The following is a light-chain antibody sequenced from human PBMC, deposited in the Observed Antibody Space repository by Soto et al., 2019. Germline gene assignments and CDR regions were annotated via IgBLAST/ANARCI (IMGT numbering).Light chain of an antibody. CDR3: SSYTISSTTV. J-gene: IGLJ1*01. Sequence: QSALTQPASVSGSPGQSLTISCTGTSSDIGGYDFVSWYRQQPGKAPKLLIYEVSHRPSGVSSLFSASKSGNAASLTISGLQAEDEGDYYCSSYTISSTTVFGTGTKLTVL. CDR2: EVS. V-gene: IGLV2-14*01. CDR1: SSDIGGYDF.